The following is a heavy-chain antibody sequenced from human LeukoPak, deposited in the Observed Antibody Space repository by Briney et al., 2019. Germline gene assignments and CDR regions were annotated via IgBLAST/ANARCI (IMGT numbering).Heavy chain of an antibody. CDR3: ARGDSGYDSDF. J-gene: IGHJ4*02. V-gene: IGHV1-2*02. CDR1: GYTFTGYY. D-gene: IGHD5-12*01. CDR2: ISPKSGGT. Sequence: ASVKVSCKASGYTFTGYYMHWVRQAPGQGLEWMGWISPKSGGTNYAQKFQGRVTMTRDTSISTAYMELSRLRSDDTAVYYCARGDSGYDSDFWGQGTLVTVSS.